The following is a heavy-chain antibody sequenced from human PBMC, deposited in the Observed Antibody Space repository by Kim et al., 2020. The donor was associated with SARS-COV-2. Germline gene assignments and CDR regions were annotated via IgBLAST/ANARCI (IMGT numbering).Heavy chain of an antibody. CDR3: ERDSCGGGGDDCYRYFQ. J-gene: IGHJ1*01. CDR2: ISSSGSST. V-gene: IGHV3-64*01. D-gene: IGHD2-21*02. Sequence: GGSLRLSCAASGFTVSKFVMHWVRQAPGKGLEYVSTISSSGSSTYYASPVKGRFTVSGDKSKNTVYLQMGSRGAEDMAVYYCERDSCGGGGDDCYRYFQ. CDR1: GFTVSKFV.